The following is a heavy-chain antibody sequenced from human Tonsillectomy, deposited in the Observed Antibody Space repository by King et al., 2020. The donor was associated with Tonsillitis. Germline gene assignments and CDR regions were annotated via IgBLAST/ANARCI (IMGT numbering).Heavy chain of an antibody. J-gene: IGHJ4*02. V-gene: IGHV1-2*02. CDR3: ARGDYGDTYFDY. D-gene: IGHD4-17*01. CDR2: INPHSGGT. CDR1: GYSFTGYF. Sequence: VKLVQSGAEVKKPGASVKVSCKASGYSFTGYFMHWVRQAPGQGLEWMGWINPHSGGTNFAQNFQGRVTMTRDTSISTAYMEVSRLRSDDTAVYFCARGDYGDTYFDYWGQGTLVTVSS.